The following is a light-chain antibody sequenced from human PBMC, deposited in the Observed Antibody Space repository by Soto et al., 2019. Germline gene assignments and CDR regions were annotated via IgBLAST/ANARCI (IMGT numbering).Light chain of an antibody. CDR3: EHYVTWPLT. CDR2: GAS. CDR1: QSVSSN. V-gene: IGKV3-15*01. J-gene: IGKJ4*01. Sequence: EIVMTQSPATLSVSPGERATLSCRASQSVSSNLAWYQQKPGQAPRLLIYGASTRATGIPARFSGSGSGTEFTLTISSLQSEDFAVYYCEHYVTWPLTFGGGTKVE.